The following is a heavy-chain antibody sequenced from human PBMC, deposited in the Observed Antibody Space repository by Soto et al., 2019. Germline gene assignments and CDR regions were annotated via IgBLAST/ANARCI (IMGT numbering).Heavy chain of an antibody. CDR1: GGSISSGGYS. CDR2: IYHSGST. D-gene: IGHD2-15*01. CDR3: ARGQVVAAQH. J-gene: IGHJ4*02. V-gene: IGHV4-30-2*01. Sequence: QLQLQESASGLVKPSQTLSLTCAVSGGSISSGGYSWSWIRQPPGKGLEWTGYIYHSGSTYYNPALQSRVTRSVDRCKIQSSLKLSSVTAADTAVYYCARGQVVAAQHWGQGSLVTVSS.